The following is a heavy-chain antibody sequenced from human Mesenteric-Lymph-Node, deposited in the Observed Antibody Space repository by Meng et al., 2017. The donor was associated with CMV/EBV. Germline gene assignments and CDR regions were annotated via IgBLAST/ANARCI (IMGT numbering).Heavy chain of an antibody. Sequence: ASVKVSCKSYGSTFSDYYIYWVRQAPGQGLEWMGWINPHSGGTEYAQKFQGRVTMTRDMSTSTVSMELISLRSEDTAVYYCARGIAVSVDGWFDPWGQGTLVTVSS. D-gene: IGHD6-19*01. CDR3: ARGIAVSVDGWFDP. CDR2: INPHSGGT. J-gene: IGHJ5*02. CDR1: GSTFSDYY. V-gene: IGHV1-2*02.